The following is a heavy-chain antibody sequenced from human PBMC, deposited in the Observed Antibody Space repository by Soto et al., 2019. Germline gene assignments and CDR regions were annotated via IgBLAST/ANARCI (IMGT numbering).Heavy chain of an antibody. CDR3: ARGQEVGAHFFDS. D-gene: IGHD2-15*01. CDR1: GFTFSGLD. Sequence: PGGSLRLSCEASGFTFSGLDMHWVRQPTGKGLEWVSTIGTAGDTYYAVSVKGRFTISRDNAKNSLSLQMNSLRAGDTAVYFCARGQEVGAHFFDSWGQGTQVNVSS. CDR2: IGTAGDT. J-gene: IGHJ4*02. V-gene: IGHV3-13*01.